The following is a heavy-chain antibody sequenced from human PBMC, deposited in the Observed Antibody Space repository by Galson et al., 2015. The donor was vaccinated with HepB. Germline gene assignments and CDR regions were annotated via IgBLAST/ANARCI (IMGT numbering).Heavy chain of an antibody. CDR3: ARDYYGSGSYYNVP. CDR1: GFTFSSSS. Sequence: SLRLSCAASGFTFSSSSMNWVRQAPGKGLEWVSYISSSSSTIYYADSVKGRFTISRDNAKNSLYLQMNSLRAEDTAVYYCARDYYGSGSYYNVPWGQGTLVTVSS. V-gene: IGHV3-48*01. D-gene: IGHD3-10*01. CDR2: ISSSSSTI. J-gene: IGHJ5*02.